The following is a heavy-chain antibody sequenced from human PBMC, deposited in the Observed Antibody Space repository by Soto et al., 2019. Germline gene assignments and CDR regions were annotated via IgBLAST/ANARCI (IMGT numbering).Heavy chain of an antibody. CDR1: GYTFIDYY. J-gene: IGHJ6*02. CDR2: INPSSGGT. V-gene: IGHV1-2*02. CDR3: ARGRGYDCRASYCYALSGVDV. D-gene: IGHD3-22*01. Sequence: QVQLVQSGAEVKKPGASVKVSCTASGYTFIDYYMHWVRQAPGQGLEWMGWINPSSGGTHYALKVKGRVAMSRDTSISIVYMELSRLKSGDAAMYYCARGRGYDCRASYCYALSGVDVWGQGTGVPVSS.